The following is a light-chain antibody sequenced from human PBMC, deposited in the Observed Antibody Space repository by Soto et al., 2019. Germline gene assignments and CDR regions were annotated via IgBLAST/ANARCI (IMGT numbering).Light chain of an antibody. J-gene: IGKJ5*01. V-gene: IGKV3-20*01. CDR1: QSVRSTY. CDR2: GAS. Sequence: EIVLTQSPGILSLSPGERATLSCRASQSVRSTYLAWYQQKPGQAPRLLIHGASSRATGIPDRFSGSGSGADFPLTISRLEPEDFAVYYCQYYSSSLSITFGQGTRLEIK. CDR3: QYYSSSLSIT.